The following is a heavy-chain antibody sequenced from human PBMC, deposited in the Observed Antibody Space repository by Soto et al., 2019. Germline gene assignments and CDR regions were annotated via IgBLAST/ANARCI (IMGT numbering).Heavy chain of an antibody. D-gene: IGHD3-3*01. J-gene: IGHJ4*02. Sequence: EVQLVESGGGLVQPGGSLRLSCAASGFSITNTWMHWVRQAPGKGLEWVGRVKSKADGGTADYAAPVKGRFTVTRDDSENPQYLQMNSLKREGTAVNYFNSYPDFWGGHTPLWGQGTLVTVSS. CDR3: NSYPDFWGGHTPL. CDR1: GFSITNTW. V-gene: IGHV3-15*07. CDR2: VKSKADGGTA.